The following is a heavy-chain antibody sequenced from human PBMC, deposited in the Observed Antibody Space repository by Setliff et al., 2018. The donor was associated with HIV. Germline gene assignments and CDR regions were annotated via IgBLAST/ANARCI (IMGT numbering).Heavy chain of an antibody. CDR1: GFTLSDHY. D-gene: IGHD5-18*01. J-gene: IGHJ6*03. Sequence: PGGSPRLSCAASGFTLSDHYMDWVRQAPGKGPEWFGRIRPKGKSSTTEYAASVKGRFIMSRDDSKNSLYLQMNSLKTEDTAVYYCTRHVDSGTYMDVWGRGTTVTVSS. CDR3: TRHVDSGTYMDV. CDR2: IRPKGKSSTT. V-gene: IGHV3-72*01.